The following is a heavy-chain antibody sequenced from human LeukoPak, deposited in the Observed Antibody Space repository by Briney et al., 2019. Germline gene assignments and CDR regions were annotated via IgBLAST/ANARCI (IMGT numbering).Heavy chain of an antibody. Sequence: SETLSLTCTVSGGSISSYYWSWIRQPPGKGLEWIGYIYYSGSTNYNPSLKSRVTLSVDTSKNQFSLKLSSVTAADTAVYYCARSPYYYDSSGSFDYWGQGTLVTVSS. CDR1: GGSISSYY. V-gene: IGHV4-59*01. CDR2: IYYSGST. J-gene: IGHJ4*02. D-gene: IGHD3-22*01. CDR3: ARSPYYYDSSGSFDY.